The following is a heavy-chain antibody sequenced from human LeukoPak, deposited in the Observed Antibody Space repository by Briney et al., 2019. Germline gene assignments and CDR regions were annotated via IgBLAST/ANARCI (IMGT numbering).Heavy chain of an antibody. CDR1: GGSISSSSYY. CDR2: INHSGST. D-gene: IGHD1-26*01. Sequence: SETLSLTCTVSGGSISSSSYYWSWIRQPPGKGLEWIGEINHSGSTNYNPSLKSRVTISVDTSKNQFSLKLSSVTAADTAVYYCARALKWELLSNWFDPWGQGTLVTVSS. J-gene: IGHJ5*02. V-gene: IGHV4-39*07. CDR3: ARALKWELLSNWFDP.